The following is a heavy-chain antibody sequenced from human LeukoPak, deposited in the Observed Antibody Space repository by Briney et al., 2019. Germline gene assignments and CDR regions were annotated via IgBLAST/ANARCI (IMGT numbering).Heavy chain of an antibody. CDR3: ARDRAYYYGSGSYSSAFDY. CDR2: IYYSGST. CDR1: GGSISSGGYY. D-gene: IGHD3-10*01. V-gene: IGHV4-31*03. J-gene: IGHJ4*02. Sequence: SETLSLTCTVSGGSISSGGYYWSWIRQHPGRGLEWIGYIYYSGSTYYNPSLKSRVTISVDTSKNQFSLKLSSVTAADTAVYYCARDRAYYYGSGSYSSAFDYWGQGILVTVSS.